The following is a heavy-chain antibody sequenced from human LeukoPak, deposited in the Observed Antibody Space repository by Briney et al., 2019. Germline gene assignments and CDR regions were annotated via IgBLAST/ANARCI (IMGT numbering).Heavy chain of an antibody. CDR3: ARHRPNYSPFYY. Sequence: SETLSLTCTVSGASISIGTYYWGWIRQPPGKGLEWIGSIYYSGNTYYNPSLESRVTISVDTSKNQFSLKLSSVTAADTAAYYCARHRPNYSPFYYWGQGTLVTVSS. CDR1: GASISIGTYY. D-gene: IGHD1-7*01. V-gene: IGHV4-39*01. J-gene: IGHJ4*02. CDR2: IYYSGNT.